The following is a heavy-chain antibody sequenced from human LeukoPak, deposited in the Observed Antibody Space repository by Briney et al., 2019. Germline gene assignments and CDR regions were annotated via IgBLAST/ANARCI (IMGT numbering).Heavy chain of an antibody. Sequence: ASVKVSCKASGYTFTSYYMHWVRQAPGQGLEWMGIINPSGGSTSYAQKFQGRVTMTRDTSTSTVYMELSSLRSEDTAVYCCARDHYYDSSGRYYYYGMDVWGQGTTVTVSS. CDR2: INPSGGST. D-gene: IGHD3-22*01. CDR3: ARDHYYDSSGRYYYYGMDV. CDR1: GYTFTSYY. J-gene: IGHJ6*02. V-gene: IGHV1-46*01.